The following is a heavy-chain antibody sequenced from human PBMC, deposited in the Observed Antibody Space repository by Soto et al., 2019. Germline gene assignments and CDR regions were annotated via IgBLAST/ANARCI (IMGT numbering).Heavy chain of an antibody. CDR1: GFTFEKYW. CDR3: ARGRSTDY. V-gene: IGHV3-7*01. J-gene: IGHJ4*02. CDR2: IKEDGSDK. Sequence: QLLESGRALVQPGESLRLYCAASGFTFEKYWMTWARQAPGKGLELVANIKEDGSDKTYVDSVKGRFTVSRDNTKDFLFLQMNSLRDEDTAVYYCARGRSTDYWGQGTLVIVSS.